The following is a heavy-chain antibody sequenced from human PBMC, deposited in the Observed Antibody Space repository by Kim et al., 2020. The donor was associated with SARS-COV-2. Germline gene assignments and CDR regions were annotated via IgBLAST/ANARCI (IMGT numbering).Heavy chain of an antibody. CDR2: VHFDGST. V-gene: IGHV4-59*01. CDR3: SSEGTGSFDY. J-gene: IGHJ4*02. Sequence: SETLSLTCNVSGGYITTYYWSWIRQSPGRGLEWIGYVHFDGSTNHNPSLMSRVTISLDTSNSRFSLKLTSVTAADTAVYFCSSEGTGSFDYWGQGTLVTVS. D-gene: IGHD3-9*01. CDR1: GGYITTYY.